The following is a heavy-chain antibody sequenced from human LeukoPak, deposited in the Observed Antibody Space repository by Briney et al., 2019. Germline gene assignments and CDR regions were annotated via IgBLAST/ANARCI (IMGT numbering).Heavy chain of an antibody. J-gene: IGHJ4*02. CDR1: GFTFSSYW. V-gene: IGHV3-7*01. Sequence: HPGGSLLLSCAASGFTFSSYWMTWVRQGPGKGLEWVANIKPDGSLIYYVDSVKGRFTISRDNAKNSLYLQMNSLRAEDTAVYYCAKWELYSGFYYIDYWGQGTLATVSS. CDR3: AKWELYSGFYYIDY. CDR2: IKPDGSLI. D-gene: IGHD1-26*01.